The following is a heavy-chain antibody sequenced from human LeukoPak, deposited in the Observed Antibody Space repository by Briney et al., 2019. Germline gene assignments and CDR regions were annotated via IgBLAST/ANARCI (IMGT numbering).Heavy chain of an antibody. V-gene: IGHV4-59*12. J-gene: IGHJ4*02. Sequence: SETLSLTCTVSGGSISSYYWSWIRQPPGKGLEWIGNIYYSGSTNYNPSLKSRVTISVDTSKIQFSLKLSSVTAADTAVYYCARVRAVGVDYWGQGTLVTVSS. CDR1: GGSISSYY. CDR3: ARVRAVGVDY. CDR2: IYYSGST. D-gene: IGHD3-10*01.